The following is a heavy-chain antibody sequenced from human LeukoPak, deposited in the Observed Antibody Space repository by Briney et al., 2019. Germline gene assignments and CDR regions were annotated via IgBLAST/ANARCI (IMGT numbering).Heavy chain of an antibody. V-gene: IGHV4-59*01. CDR1: GGSISSYY. D-gene: IGHD2-15*01. CDR3: ARDGGIYCSGGSCYYGWYFDL. Sequence: PSETLSLTCTVSGGSISSYYWSWIRQPPGKGLEWIGYIYYSGSTNYNPSLKSRVTISVDTSKNQFSLKLSSVTAADTAVYYCARDGGIYCSGGSCYYGWYFDLWCRGTLVTVSS. CDR2: IYYSGST. J-gene: IGHJ2*01.